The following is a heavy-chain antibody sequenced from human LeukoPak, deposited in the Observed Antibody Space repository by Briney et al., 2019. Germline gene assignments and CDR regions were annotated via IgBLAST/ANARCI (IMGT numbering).Heavy chain of an antibody. CDR1: GYIFIGYY. Sequence: ASVRVSCKTSGYIFIGYYMHWVRQAPGQGLEWMGWISAYNGNTNYAQKLQGRVTMTTDTSTSTAYMELRSLRSDDTAVYYCARDSLWFGELPDDAFDIWGQGTMVTVSS. CDR2: ISAYNGNT. D-gene: IGHD3-10*01. CDR3: ARDSLWFGELPDDAFDI. V-gene: IGHV1-18*04. J-gene: IGHJ3*02.